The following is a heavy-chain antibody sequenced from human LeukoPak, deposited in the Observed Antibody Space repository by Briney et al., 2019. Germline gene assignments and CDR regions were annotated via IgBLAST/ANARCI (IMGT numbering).Heavy chain of an antibody. V-gene: IGHV3-13*01. J-gene: IGHJ4*02. CDR3: ARGINYYDSSGLDY. D-gene: IGHD3-22*01. CDR2: IGTAGDT. Sequence: PGGSLRLSCAASGFTFSSYAMSWVRQAPGKGLEWVSAIGTAGDTYYPGSVKGRFTISRENAKNSLYLQMNSLRAGDTAVYYCARGINYYDSSGLDYWGQGTLVTVSS. CDR1: GFTFSSYA.